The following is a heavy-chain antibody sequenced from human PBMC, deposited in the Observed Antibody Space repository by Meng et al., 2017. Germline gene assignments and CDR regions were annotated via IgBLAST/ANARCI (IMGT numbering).Heavy chain of an antibody. J-gene: IGHJ4*02. CDR1: GFTFSSYA. V-gene: IGHV3-30*04. CDR2: ISYDGSNK. CDR3: ARVRYSSSWYAFDY. Sequence: GGSLRLSCAASGFTFSSYAMHWVRQAPGKGLEWVAVISYDGSNKYYADSVKGRFTISRDNSKNTLYLQMNSLGAEDTAVYYCARVRYSSSWYAFDYWGQGTLVTVSS. D-gene: IGHD6-13*01.